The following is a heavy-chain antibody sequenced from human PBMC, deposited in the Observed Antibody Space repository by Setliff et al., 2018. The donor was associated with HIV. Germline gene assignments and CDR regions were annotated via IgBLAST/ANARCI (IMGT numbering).Heavy chain of an antibody. CDR2: ISSSGSTI. CDR1: GFTFSDYY. J-gene: IGHJ6*02. CDR3: ARDQFTWNDHDQNNHYYGMDV. Sequence: PGESLKISCAASGFTFSDYYMSWIRQAPGKGLEWVSYISSSGSTIYYADSVKGRFTISRDNAKNSLYLQMNSLRAEDTAVYYCARDQFTWNDHDQNNHYYGMDVWGQGTTVTVSS. V-gene: IGHV3-11*04. D-gene: IGHD1-1*01.